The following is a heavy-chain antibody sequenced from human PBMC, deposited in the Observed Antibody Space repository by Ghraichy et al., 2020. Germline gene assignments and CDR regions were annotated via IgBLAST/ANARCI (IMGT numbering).Heavy chain of an antibody. D-gene: IGHD3-9*01. Sequence: SVKVSCKASGGTFSSYAISWVRQAPGQGLEWMGGIIPIFGTANYAQKFQGRVTITADESTSTAYMELSSLRSEDTAVYYCASCRYDILTGYFFPWGQGTLVTVSS. J-gene: IGHJ5*02. CDR1: GGTFSSYA. CDR3: ASCRYDILTGYFFP. V-gene: IGHV1-69*13. CDR2: IIPIFGTA.